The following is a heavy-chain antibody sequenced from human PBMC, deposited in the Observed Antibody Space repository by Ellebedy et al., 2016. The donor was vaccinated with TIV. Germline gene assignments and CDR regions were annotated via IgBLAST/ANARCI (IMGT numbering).Heavy chain of an antibody. CDR2: ISAYNGKT. Sequence: AASVKVSCKASTNTFTSHYIIWVRQAPGQGLEWMGWISAYNGKTDYAQRVKDRGTMTTDTSTTTAYLELRSLESDDTAIYYCAAGTGWPPLPGYWGQGSLVTVSS. CDR3: AAGTGWPPLPGY. J-gene: IGHJ4*02. D-gene: IGHD3/OR15-3a*01. V-gene: IGHV1-18*01. CDR1: TNTFTSHY.